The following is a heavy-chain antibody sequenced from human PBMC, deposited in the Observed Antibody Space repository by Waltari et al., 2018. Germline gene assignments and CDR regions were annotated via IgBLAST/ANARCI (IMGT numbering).Heavy chain of an antibody. J-gene: IGHJ5*02. CDR2: ISGRGGST. Sequence: EVQLLESGGGLVQPGESLRLSCAASGFTFSSYVMIWVRQAPGKGVEVVSSISGRGGSTYDADSVKGRFTISRDNIKDTLYLQMNRLRAEDTAVYYCALSPTWGQGTLVTVSS. CDR1: GFTFSSYV. CDR3: ALSPT. V-gene: IGHV3-23*01.